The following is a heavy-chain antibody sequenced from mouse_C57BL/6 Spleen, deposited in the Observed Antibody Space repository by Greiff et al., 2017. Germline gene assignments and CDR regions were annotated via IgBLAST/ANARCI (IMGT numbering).Heavy chain of an antibody. V-gene: IGHV1-42*01. CDR1: GYSFTGYY. CDR3: AISSRAYGNPVAY. J-gene: IGHJ3*01. D-gene: IGHD2-1*01. CDR2: INPSTGGT. Sequence: VQLKQSGPELVKPGASVKISCKASGYSFTGYYMNWVKQSPEKSLEWIGEINPSTGGTTYNQKFKAKATLTVDKSSSTAYMQLKSLTSEDSAVYYCAISSRAYGNPVAYWGQGTLVTVSA.